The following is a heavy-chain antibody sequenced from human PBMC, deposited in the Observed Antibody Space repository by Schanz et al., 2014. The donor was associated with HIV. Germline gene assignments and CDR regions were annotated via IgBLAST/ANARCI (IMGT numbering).Heavy chain of an antibody. J-gene: IGHJ5*01. CDR2: INPNEGDT. V-gene: IGHV1-2*02. Sequence: QVQLVQSGAAVKKPGASVKVSCKASGYTFTDYFVHWVRQAPGQGLEWMGWINPNEGDTKFAQKFRGRDPMTIASSTSTAYMELTRLRYDDTAVYYCAKSRFQLHWFDSWGQGTLVTVSS. CDR1: GYTFTDYF. CDR3: AKSRFQLHWFDS. D-gene: IGHD2-2*01.